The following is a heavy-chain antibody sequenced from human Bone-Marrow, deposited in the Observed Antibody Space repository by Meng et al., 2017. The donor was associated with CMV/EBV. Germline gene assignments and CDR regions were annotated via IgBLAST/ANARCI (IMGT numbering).Heavy chain of an antibody. CDR3: ARGAPRQAYYYGSGSYYKQVYFDY. Sequence: YWIWIRQPLGKGLEWIGEINHSGGTNYNPSLKSRVTISVDTSKNQFSLRLSSVTAADTAVYYCARGAPRQAYYYGSGSYYKQVYFDYWGQGTLVTVSS. V-gene: IGHV4-34*01. CDR2: INHSGGT. J-gene: IGHJ4*02. D-gene: IGHD3-10*01. CDR1: Y.